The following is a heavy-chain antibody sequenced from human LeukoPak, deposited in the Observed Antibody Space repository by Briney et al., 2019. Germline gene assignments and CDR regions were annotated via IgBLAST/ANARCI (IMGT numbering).Heavy chain of an antibody. V-gene: IGHV1-2*02. CDR2: INPNSGGT. CDR1: GYTFTGYY. J-gene: IGHJ4*02. D-gene: IGHD3-16*01. Sequence: ASVKVSCKASGYTFTGYYMHWVRQAPGQGLEWMGWINPNSGGTNYAQKFQGRVTMTRDTSISTAYMELSSLRSEDTAVYYCARDRPGMGFDYWGQGTLVTVSS. CDR3: ARDRPGMGFDY.